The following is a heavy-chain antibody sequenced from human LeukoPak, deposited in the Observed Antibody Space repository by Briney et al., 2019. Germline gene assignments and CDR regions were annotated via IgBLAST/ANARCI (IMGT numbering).Heavy chain of an antibody. V-gene: IGHV3-7*01. J-gene: IGHJ3*02. CDR2: IKQDGSNK. CDR1: GFTFSSHW. CDR3: ARISGSSYAFDI. Sequence: GGSLRLSCAASGFTFSSHWMSWVRQAPGKGLEWVANIKQDGSNKYYADSVKGRFTISRDNSKNTLYLQMNSLRAEDTAVYYCARISGSSYAFDIWGQGTMVTVSS. D-gene: IGHD1-26*01.